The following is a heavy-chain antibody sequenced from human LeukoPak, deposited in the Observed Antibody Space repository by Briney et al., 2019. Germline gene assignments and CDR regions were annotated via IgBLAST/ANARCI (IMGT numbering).Heavy chain of an antibody. D-gene: IGHD2-2*01. CDR2: IDYSGGT. Sequence: SETLSLTCSVSGGSISGYYWGWIRQPPGKGLEWIGTIDYSGGTYYNPSLKSRVTISVDTSKNQFSLKVRSVTAADTAVYYCARESSRDCDTTSCYEVFDPWGQGTLVTVSS. J-gene: IGHJ5*02. CDR3: ARESSRDCDTTSCYEVFDP. V-gene: IGHV4-39*07. CDR1: GGSISGYY.